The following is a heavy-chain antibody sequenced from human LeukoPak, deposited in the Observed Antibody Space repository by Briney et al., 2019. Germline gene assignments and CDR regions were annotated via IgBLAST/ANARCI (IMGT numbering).Heavy chain of an antibody. CDR1: GVTLRNYG. J-gene: IGHJ4*02. D-gene: IGHD6-19*01. V-gene: IGHV3-23*01. CDR2: IRGSSDTT. Sequence: SGGSLRLSCAASGVTLRNYGLSWVRHTPGKGLEWVSAIRGSSDTTFYADSVKGRFTISRDNSKNTLYLQMNSLRAEDTAVYYCARDLKVGSSGWYWYYYFDYWGQGTLVTVSS. CDR3: ARDLKVGSSGWYWYYYFDY.